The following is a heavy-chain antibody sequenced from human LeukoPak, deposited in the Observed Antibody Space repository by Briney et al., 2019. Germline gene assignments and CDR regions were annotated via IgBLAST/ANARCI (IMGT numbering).Heavy chain of an antibody. CDR1: GGSISSYY. CDR3: ARLSTMIVVELHFDY. J-gene: IGHJ4*02. CDR2: IYYSGST. Sequence: SETLSLTCTVSGGSISSYYWGWIRQPPGKGLEWIGSIYYSGSTYYNPSLKSRVTISVDTSKNQFSLKLSSVTAADTAVYYCARLSTMIVVELHFDYWGQGTLVTVSS. V-gene: IGHV4-39*01. D-gene: IGHD3-22*01.